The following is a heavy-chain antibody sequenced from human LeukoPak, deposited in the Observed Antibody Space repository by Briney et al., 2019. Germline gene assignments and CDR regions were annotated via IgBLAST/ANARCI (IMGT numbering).Heavy chain of an antibody. J-gene: IGHJ4*02. CDR2: IYYSGST. CDR1: GGSISSYY. D-gene: IGHD4-17*01. V-gene: IGHV4-59*01. Sequence: PSETLSLTCTVSGGSISSYYWSWIRQPPGKGLEWIGYIYYSGSTNYNPSLKSRVAISVDTSKNQFSLKLSSVTAADTAVYYCARGGTVTFDYWGQGTLVTVSS. CDR3: ARGGTVTFDY.